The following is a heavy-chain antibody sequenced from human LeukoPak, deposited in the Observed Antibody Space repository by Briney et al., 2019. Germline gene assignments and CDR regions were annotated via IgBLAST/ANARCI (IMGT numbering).Heavy chain of an antibody. J-gene: IGHJ5*02. CDR1: GFTFSSCS. D-gene: IGHD6-13*01. Sequence: GGSLRLSCTASGFTFSSCSMNWVRQAPGKGLEWVSTFSGSGGNTYYADSVKGRFTISRDNSKNTLYLQMNSLRAEDTAVYHCAKSVAEADNWFDPWGQGTLVTVSS. CDR2: FSGSGGNT. CDR3: AKSVAEADNWFDP. V-gene: IGHV3-23*01.